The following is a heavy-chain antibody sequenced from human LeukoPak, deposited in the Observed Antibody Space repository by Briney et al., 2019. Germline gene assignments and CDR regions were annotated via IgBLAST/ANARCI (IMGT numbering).Heavy chain of an antibody. CDR2: INPNSGGT. D-gene: IGHD2/OR15-2a*01. CDR1: GYTFYGYY. CDR3: AGEARGILSRGNFDY. J-gene: IGHJ4*01. V-gene: IGHV1-2*06. Sequence: GASVKVSCKASGYTFYGYYMHWVRQAPGQGLEWMGRINPNSGGTNYPQKFQGRVTMHRDTSISPAYLQLSRLRSDDTAVYYCAGEARGILSRGNFDYWGHGTLFTVSS.